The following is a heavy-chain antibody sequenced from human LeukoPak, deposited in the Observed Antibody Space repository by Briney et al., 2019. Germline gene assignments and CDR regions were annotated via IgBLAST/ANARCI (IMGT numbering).Heavy chain of an antibody. Sequence: ASVKVSCKASGYTFTDYYMHWVRQAPGQGLEWMGWINPNSGDTNYAQKFQGRVTMTRDTSISTAYMELSRLRYDDTAVYYCARVLIDGLWWELHTQGGSYFDYWGQGTLVTVSS. CDR1: GYTFTDYY. V-gene: IGHV1-2*02. D-gene: IGHD2-15*01. CDR3: ARVLIDGLWWELHTQGGSYFDY. J-gene: IGHJ4*02. CDR2: INPNSGDT.